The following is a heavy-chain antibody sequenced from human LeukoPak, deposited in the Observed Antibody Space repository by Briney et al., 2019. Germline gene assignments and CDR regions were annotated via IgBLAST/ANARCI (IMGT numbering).Heavy chain of an antibody. Sequence: GGSLRLSCAASGFTFDDYAMHWVRQAPGKGLEWVSGISWNSGSIGYADSVKGRFTISRDNAKNSLYLQMNSLRAEDTALYYCAKVAETWGWEFFDYWGQGTLVTVSS. J-gene: IGHJ4*02. CDR3: AKVAETWGWEFFDY. V-gene: IGHV3-9*01. CDR1: GFTFDDYA. CDR2: ISWNSGSI. D-gene: IGHD1-26*01.